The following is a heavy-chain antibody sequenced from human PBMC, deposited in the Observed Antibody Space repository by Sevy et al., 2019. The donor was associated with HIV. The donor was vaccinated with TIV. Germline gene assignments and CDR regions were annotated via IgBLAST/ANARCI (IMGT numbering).Heavy chain of an antibody. V-gene: IGHV3-23*01. J-gene: IGHJ4*02. D-gene: IGHD3-3*01. Sequence: GRSLRLSCAASGFTFSSYAMSWVRQAPGKGLEWVSAISGSGGSTYYADSVKGRFTISRDNSKNTLYLQMNSLRAEDTAVYYCAKDRSLRFLEWLLYGWGQGTLVTVSS. CDR2: ISGSGGST. CDR1: GFTFSSYA. CDR3: AKDRSLRFLEWLLYG.